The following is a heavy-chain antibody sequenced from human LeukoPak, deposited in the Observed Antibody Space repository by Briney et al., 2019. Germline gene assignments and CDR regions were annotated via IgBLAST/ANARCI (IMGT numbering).Heavy chain of an antibody. Sequence: SETLSLTCAVSGGSISGSNWWSWVRQPPGKGLEWIGEIYHSGTTNYNPSLKSRVTISVDKSKNQFSLRLSSVTAADTTVYYCARQNFYRYCRSTSCYRPYYYYYMDVWGKGTTVTISS. D-gene: IGHD2-2*01. V-gene: IGHV4-4*02. CDR3: ARQNFYRYCRSTSCYRPYYYYYMDV. CDR2: IYHSGTT. J-gene: IGHJ6*03. CDR1: GGSISGSNW.